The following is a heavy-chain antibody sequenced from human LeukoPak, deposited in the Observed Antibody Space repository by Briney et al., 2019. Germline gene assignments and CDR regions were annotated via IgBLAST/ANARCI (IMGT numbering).Heavy chain of an antibody. CDR2: ISSSSSYI. J-gene: IGHJ4*02. D-gene: IGHD4-17*01. Sequence: GGSLRLSCAASGFTLSSYWMHWVRQAPGKGLEWVSSISSSSSYIYYADSVKGRFTISRDNAKNSLCLQMNSLRAEDTAVYYCASGLTYGDHGNYWGQGTLVTVSS. CDR3: ASGLTYGDHGNY. V-gene: IGHV3-21*01. CDR1: GFTLSSYW.